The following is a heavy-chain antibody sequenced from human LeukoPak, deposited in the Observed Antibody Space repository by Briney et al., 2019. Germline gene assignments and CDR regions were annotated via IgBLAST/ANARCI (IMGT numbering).Heavy chain of an antibody. D-gene: IGHD2-15*01. J-gene: IGHJ4*02. V-gene: IGHV3-43*01. CDR1: GFTFDDYT. Sequence: TGGSLRLSCAASGFTFDDYTMHWVRQAPGKGLEWVSLISWDGGSTYYADSVKGRFIISRDTSKNTLYLQMNSLRAEDTAIYYCARRAGSYSHSYDYWGRGTLVTVSS. CDR2: ISWDGGST. CDR3: ARRAGSYSHSYDY.